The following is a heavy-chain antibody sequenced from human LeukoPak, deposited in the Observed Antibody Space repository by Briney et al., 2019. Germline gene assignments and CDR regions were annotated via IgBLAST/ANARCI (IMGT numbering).Heavy chain of an antibody. V-gene: IGHV3-9*01. CDR1: GFTFDDYA. CDR2: ITWSSAGI. J-gene: IGHJ4*02. Sequence: GRSLRLSCAASGFTFDDYAMHWVRQAPGKGLEWVSGITWSSAGIDYADSVKGRFTISRDNAKNSLYLQMNYLRVEDTAVYYCATSDDSAATYWGQGTLVTVSS. CDR3: ATSDDSAATY. D-gene: IGHD6-25*01.